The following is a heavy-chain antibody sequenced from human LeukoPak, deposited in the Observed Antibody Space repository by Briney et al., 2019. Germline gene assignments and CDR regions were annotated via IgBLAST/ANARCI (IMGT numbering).Heavy chain of an antibody. Sequence: SETLSLPCTVSGGSISSSSYYWGWIRQPPGKGLEWIGSIYYSGSTYYNPSLKSRVTISVDTSKNQFSLKLSSVTAADTAVYYCATAMGPRVPFDYWGQGTLVTVSS. J-gene: IGHJ4*02. V-gene: IGHV4-39*07. CDR2: IYYSGST. CDR1: GGSISSSSYY. CDR3: ATAMGPRVPFDY. D-gene: IGHD3-10*01.